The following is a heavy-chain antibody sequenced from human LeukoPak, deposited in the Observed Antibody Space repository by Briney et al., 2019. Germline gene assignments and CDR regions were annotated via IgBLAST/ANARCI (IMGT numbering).Heavy chain of an antibody. CDR1: GYGFTSYW. CDR2: IYPGDSDT. D-gene: IGHD4-11*01. Sequence: GESLKISCKGSGYGFTSYWIGWVRQMPGKGLEWIGIIYPGDSDTRYSPSFQGQVTISADKSISTAYLQWSSLKASDTAMYYCARRGTVTTRLFDYWGQGTLVTVSS. J-gene: IGHJ4*02. CDR3: ARRGTVTTRLFDY. V-gene: IGHV5-51*01.